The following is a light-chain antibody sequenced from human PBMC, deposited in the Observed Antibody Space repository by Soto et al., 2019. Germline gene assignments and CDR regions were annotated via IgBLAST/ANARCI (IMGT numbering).Light chain of an antibody. CDR3: QQYNSYPTRWK. CDR1: QSLNRG. CDR2: KAS. Sequence: EIRMTQSASTLSASVGDGVNIXCRTSQSLNRGLAWYQHKPGKAQKLLIXKASRLESGVPARFSGSGSGTKFTLTISSLQPDDFATYYCQQYNSYPTRWKFGQGTKVDI. J-gene: IGKJ1*01. V-gene: IGKV1-5*03.